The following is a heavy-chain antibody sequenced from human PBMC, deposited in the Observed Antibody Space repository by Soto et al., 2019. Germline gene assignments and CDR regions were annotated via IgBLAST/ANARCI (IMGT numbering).Heavy chain of an antibody. V-gene: IGHV3-53*01. CDR1: GFTVSSNY. CDR3: ARDRVESGYPEYFQH. D-gene: IGHD3-22*01. CDR2: IYSGGST. Sequence: EVQLVESGGGLIQPGGSLRLSCAASGFTVSSNYMSWVRQAPGKGLEWVSVIYSGGSTYYADSVKGRFTISRDNSKNTLSLQMNSLRAEDTAVYYFARDRVESGYPEYFQHWGQGTLVTVSS. J-gene: IGHJ1*01.